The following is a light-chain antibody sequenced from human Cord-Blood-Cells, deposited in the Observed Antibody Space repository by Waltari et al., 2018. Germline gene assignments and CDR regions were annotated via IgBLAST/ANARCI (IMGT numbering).Light chain of an antibody. CDR2: RNN. J-gene: IGLJ1*01. CDR3: AAWDDSLSGYV. V-gene: IGLV1-47*01. CDR1: SSNSGRNN. Sequence: QSVLPQPPSAPGTPGQRLSISCFGTSSNSGRNNVSWYQQLPGTAPKRLIYRNNQRHSGVPDRFSDSKSGTSASLAISGLRSEDEADYYCAAWDDSLSGYVFGTGTKVTVL.